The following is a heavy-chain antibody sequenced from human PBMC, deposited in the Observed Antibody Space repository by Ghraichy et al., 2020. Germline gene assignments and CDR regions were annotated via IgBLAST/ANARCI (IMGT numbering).Heavy chain of an antibody. D-gene: IGHD2-2*01. CDR2: IKQDGSEK. CDR3: ARGSTWVDH. J-gene: IGHJ5*02. CDR1: GFTFSNYW. V-gene: IGHV3-7*03. Sequence: GGSLRLSCVASGFTFSNYWMSWVRQAPGKGLEWVANIKQDGSEKYYVDSVKGRFTISRDNTKKSLYLQMNSLRDEDTAVYYCARGSTWVDHWGQGTLVTVSS.